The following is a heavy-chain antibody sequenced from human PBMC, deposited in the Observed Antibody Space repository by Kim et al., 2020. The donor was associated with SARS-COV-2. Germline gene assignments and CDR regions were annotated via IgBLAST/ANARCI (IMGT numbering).Heavy chain of an antibody. CDR1: GFAFSSYG. Sequence: GGSLRLSCAASGFAFSSYGMHWVRQAPGKGLEWVAAISYDASKQHYVDSVKGRFTISRDNSKNTLYLQMNSLRVDDTAVYYCTKRHNTSPYGLDVWGQGTTVSVSS. V-gene: IGHV3-30*18. J-gene: IGHJ6*02. CDR3: TKRHNTSPYGLDV. CDR2: ISYDASKQ. D-gene: IGHD1-1*01.